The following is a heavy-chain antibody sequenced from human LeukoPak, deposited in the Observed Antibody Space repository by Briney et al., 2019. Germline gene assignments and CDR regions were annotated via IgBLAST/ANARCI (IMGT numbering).Heavy chain of an antibody. Sequence: SETLSLTCTVSGGSISSYYWSWIRQPPGKGLEWIGYIYNSGSISFNPSLKSRVTISGDTSKNQFSLKLSSVTAADTAVYYCARTWSTVTRIDYWGQGTLVTVSS. D-gene: IGHD4-17*01. CDR2: IYNSGSI. CDR1: GGSISSYY. CDR3: ARTWSTVTRIDY. V-gene: IGHV4-59*01. J-gene: IGHJ4*02.